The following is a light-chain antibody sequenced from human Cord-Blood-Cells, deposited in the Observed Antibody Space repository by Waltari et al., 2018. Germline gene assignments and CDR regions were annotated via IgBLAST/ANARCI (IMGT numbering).Light chain of an antibody. CDR3: SSYTSSSTLV. Sequence: QSALTQPASVSGSPGQSITISCTGTSSDVGGYNYVSWYQQHPGKAPNLMIYDVSNRPSGFSNRFSGSKSGNTASLTISGLQSEDGADYYCSSYTSSSTLVFGGGTKLTVL. CDR2: DVS. V-gene: IGLV2-14*01. CDR1: SSDVGGYNY. J-gene: IGLJ2*01.